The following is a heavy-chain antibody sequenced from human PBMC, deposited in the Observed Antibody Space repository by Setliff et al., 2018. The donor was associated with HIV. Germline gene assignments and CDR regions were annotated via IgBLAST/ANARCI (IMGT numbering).Heavy chain of an antibody. D-gene: IGHD3-10*01. CDR3: ARGGYYYGSGKGNWFDP. V-gene: IGHV1-8*02. J-gene: IGHJ5*02. CDR2: MNPNSGNT. Sequence: ASVKVSCKASGYTFTSYDINWVRQATGQGLEGMGWMNPNSGNTGYAQKFQGRVTMTRNTSISTAYMELSSLRSEDTAVYYCARGGYYYGSGKGNWFDPWGQGTLVTVSS. CDR1: GYTFTSYD.